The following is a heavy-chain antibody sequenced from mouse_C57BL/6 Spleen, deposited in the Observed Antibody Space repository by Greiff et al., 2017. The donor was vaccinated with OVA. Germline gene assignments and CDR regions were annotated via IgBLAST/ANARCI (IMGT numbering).Heavy chain of an antibody. Sequence: EVKLEESGPGLVKPSQSLSLTCSVTGYSITSGYYWNWIRQFPGNKLEWMGYISYDGSNNYNPSLKNRISITRDTSKNQFFLKLNSVTTEDTATYYCARDYSNYDYAMDYWGQGTSVTVSS. D-gene: IGHD2-5*01. J-gene: IGHJ4*01. CDR3: ARDYSNYDYAMDY. CDR1: GYSITSGYY. CDR2: ISYDGSN. V-gene: IGHV3-6*01.